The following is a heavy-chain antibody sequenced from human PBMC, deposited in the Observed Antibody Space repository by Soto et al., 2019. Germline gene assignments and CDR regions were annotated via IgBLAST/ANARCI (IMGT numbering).Heavy chain of an antibody. CDR1: GASISSGDSF. J-gene: IGHJ5*02. CDR2: ISSSGSN. Sequence: QVQLQESGPGLVKPSQTLSLTCTVSGASISSGDSFWSWIRQPPGKGLEWIAYISSSGSNYYNPSPKGRVAISIDASKNQFSLILCSLTAADTAVYYCASLNLSFDPWGQGTLVTVSS. CDR3: ASLNLSFDP. V-gene: IGHV4-30-4*01.